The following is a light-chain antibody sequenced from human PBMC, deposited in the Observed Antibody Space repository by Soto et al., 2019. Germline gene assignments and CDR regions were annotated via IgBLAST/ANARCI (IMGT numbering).Light chain of an antibody. J-gene: IGKJ5*01. CDR1: QDIRNN. CDR3: QQSYSTPIT. V-gene: IGKV1-6*01. Sequence: AIQVTQSPSSLSASVGDTVTITCRPSQDIRNNLGWYQQKPGEAPKVLIFAASSLRTGVPSRFSGSGSGTDFTLTISSLQPEDFATYYCQQSYSTPITFGQGTRLEIK. CDR2: AAS.